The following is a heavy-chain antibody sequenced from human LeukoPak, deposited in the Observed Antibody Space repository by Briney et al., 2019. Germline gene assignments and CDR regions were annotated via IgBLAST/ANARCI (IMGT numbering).Heavy chain of an antibody. CDR1: GGTFSSYA. V-gene: IGHV1-69*05. J-gene: IGHJ6*03. CDR2: IIPIFGTA. Sequence: SVKVSCKASGGTFSSYAISWVRQAPGQGLEWMGGIIPIFGTANYAQKFQGRVTITTDESTSTAYMELNSLRSEDTAVYYCARERETTVTYGDYYYYYMDVWGKGTTVTVSS. CDR3: ARERETTVTYGDYYYYYMDV. D-gene: IGHD4-17*01.